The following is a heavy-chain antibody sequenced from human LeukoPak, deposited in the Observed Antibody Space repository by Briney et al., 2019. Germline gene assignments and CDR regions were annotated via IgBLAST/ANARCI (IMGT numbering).Heavy chain of an antibody. CDR1: GYTFTSYD. CDR2: MNPNSGNT. Sequence: ASVKVSCKASGYTFTSYDINWVRQSTGQGLEWMGWMNPNSGNTGYAQKFQGRVTITRNTSISTAYMELSSLRAEDTAVYYCARELRSSGWYSQHWGQGTLVTVSS. D-gene: IGHD6-19*01. J-gene: IGHJ1*01. CDR3: ARELRSSGWYSQH. V-gene: IGHV1-8*03.